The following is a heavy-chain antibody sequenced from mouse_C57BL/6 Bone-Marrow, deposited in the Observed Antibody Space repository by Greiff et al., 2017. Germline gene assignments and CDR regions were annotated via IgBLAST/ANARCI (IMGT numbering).Heavy chain of an antibody. Sequence: QVQLQQSGAELVRPGTSVKVSCKASGYAFTNYLIEWVKQRPGQGLEWIGVINPGSGGTNYNEKFKGKATLTAYKSSSHAYLQLSSLTSEDAAVYFCARDSNYSGYFDYWGQGTTLTVSS. CDR2: INPGSGGT. J-gene: IGHJ2*01. D-gene: IGHD2-5*01. V-gene: IGHV1-54*01. CDR1: GYAFTNYL. CDR3: ARDSNYSGYFDY.